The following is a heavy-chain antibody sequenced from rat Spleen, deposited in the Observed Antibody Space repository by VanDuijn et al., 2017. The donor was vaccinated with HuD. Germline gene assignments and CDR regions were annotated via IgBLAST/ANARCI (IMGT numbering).Heavy chain of an antibody. D-gene: IGHD1-2*01. J-gene: IGHJ1*01. Sequence: EVQLTESGGGLVQPGRSLKLSCAASGFTFSGFYMAWVRQTPKKGLEWVTSISIGGGYTYYRDSVKGRFTISRDNAKSTLYLQMDSLRSEDTATYYCARGYSSYHWYFDFWGPGTMVTVSS. CDR2: ISIGGGYT. CDR1: GFTFSGFY. V-gene: IGHV5-25*01. CDR3: ARGYSSYHWYFDF.